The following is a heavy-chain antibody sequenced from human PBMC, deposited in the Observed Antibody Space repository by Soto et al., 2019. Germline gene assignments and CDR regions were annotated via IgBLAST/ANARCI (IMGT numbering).Heavy chain of an antibody. J-gene: IGHJ4*02. CDR1: GFTFSNAW. Sequence: EVQLVESGGGLVKPGGSLRLSCEASGFTFSNAWMKLVRQVPGKGLEWVGRIKSKADGGTTDHAVSLKGRVIISRDDSKNTLFLQMDSLITEASAVYYCAYYRNRHTDGPRHFDFWGQGTLVIVSS. CDR3: AYYRNRHTDGPRHFDF. D-gene: IGHD3-10*01. V-gene: IGHV3-15*07. CDR2: IKSKADGGTT.